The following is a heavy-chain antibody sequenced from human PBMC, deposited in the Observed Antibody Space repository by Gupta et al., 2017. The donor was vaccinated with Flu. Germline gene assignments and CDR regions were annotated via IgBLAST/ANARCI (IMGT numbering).Heavy chain of an antibody. D-gene: IGHD2-15*01. V-gene: IGHV3-7*01. CDR3: ARDRCSGGSCYHDY. CDR1: GFTFRSYW. Sequence: EVQRVESGGGLVQPGGSLRLSCAASGFTFRSYWMSWVRQAPGKGLEWVANIKQDGSEKYYVDSVKGRFTISRDNAKNSLYLQMNSLRAEDTAVYYCARDRCSGGSCYHDYWGQGTLVTVSS. J-gene: IGHJ4*02. CDR2: IKQDGSEK.